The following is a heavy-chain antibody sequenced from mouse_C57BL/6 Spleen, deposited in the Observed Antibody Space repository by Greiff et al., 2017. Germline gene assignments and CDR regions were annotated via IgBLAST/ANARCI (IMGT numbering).Heavy chain of an antibody. J-gene: IGHJ2*01. CDR3: ARPIYDGIFDY. CDR1: GFTFTDYY. CDR2: IRNKANGYTT. Sequence: EVHLVESGGGLVQPGGSLSLSCAASGFTFTDYYMSWVRQPPGKALEWLGFIRNKANGYTTEYSASVKGRFTISRDNSQSILYLQMNALRAEDSATYYCARPIYDGIFDYWGQGTTLTVSS. D-gene: IGHD2-3*01. V-gene: IGHV7-3*01.